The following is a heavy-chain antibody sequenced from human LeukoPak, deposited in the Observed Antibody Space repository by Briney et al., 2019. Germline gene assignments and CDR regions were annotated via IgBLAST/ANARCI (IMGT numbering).Heavy chain of an antibody. J-gene: IGHJ4*02. D-gene: IGHD3-22*01. CDR1: GISLSNYG. Sequence: SGGSLRLSCAVSGISLSNYGMSWVRQAPGKGLEWVAGISGSGGSTNYSDSVKGRFTISREKPKNTLYLQMNGLRAEDTAVYFCAKRGVVIRVILVGFHKEAYYFDCWGQGALVTVSS. CDR3: AKRGVVIRVILVGFHKEAYYFDC. CDR2: ISGSGGST. V-gene: IGHV3-23*01.